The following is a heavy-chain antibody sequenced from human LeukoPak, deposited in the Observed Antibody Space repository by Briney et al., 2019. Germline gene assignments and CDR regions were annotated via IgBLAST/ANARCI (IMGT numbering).Heavy chain of an antibody. D-gene: IGHD3-22*01. J-gene: IGHJ4*02. CDR2: IGVGGTT. CDR1: GFTCSSYG. V-gene: IGHV3-23*01. CDR3: AKTQGYYDC. Sequence: GGSLRLSCGASGFTCSSYGMNWVRQAPGEGLEWVSGIGVGGTTYYADSVKGRFTISRDTSKNTLYLQMNSLRAEDTAVYYCAKTQGYYDCWGQGTLVTVSS.